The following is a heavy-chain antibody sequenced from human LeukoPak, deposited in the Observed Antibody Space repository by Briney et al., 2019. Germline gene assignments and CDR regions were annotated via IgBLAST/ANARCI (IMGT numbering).Heavy chain of an antibody. V-gene: IGHV3-48*01. Sequence: GGSLRLSCAASGFTFSSYSMNWVRQAPGKGLEWVSYISSSSSTIYYADSVKGRFTISRDNAKNSLYLQMNSLRAEDTAVYYCARDSSGWYDYWGQGTLVTVSS. J-gene: IGHJ4*02. CDR2: ISSSSSTI. D-gene: IGHD6-19*01. CDR3: ARDSSGWYDY. CDR1: GFTFSSYS.